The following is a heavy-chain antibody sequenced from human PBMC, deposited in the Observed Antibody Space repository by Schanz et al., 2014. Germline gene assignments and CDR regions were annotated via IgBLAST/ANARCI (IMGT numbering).Heavy chain of an antibody. J-gene: IGHJ4*02. CDR3: ARGLTAAAAGAFDY. CDR1: GFTFSSYA. CDR2: ISGSSPTI. D-gene: IGHD6-13*01. V-gene: IGHV3-48*04. Sequence: EVQLVESGGGLVQPGGSLRLSCAASGFTFSSYALHWVRQAPGKGLEWVSCISGSSPTIYYADSMKGRFTISRDNSKNSVYLQMSSLRAEDAAVYYCARGLTAAAAGAFDYWGQGTLVAVSA.